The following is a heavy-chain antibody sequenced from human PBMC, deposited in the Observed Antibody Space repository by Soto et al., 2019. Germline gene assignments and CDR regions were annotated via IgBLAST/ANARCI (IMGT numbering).Heavy chain of an antibody. V-gene: IGHV2-5*02. CDR1: GFSLTTSGVA. D-gene: IGHD4-17*01. Sequence: SGPTLVNPTQTLTLTCTFSGFSLTTSGVAVGWIRQPPGKALEWLALIYWDDDKRYSPSLKSRLTITKDTSKNQVVLTMTNMDPVDTATYYCAPIYGDYTGGWYYFDYWGQGTLVTVS. CDR2: IYWDDDK. CDR3: APIYGDYTGGWYYFDY. J-gene: IGHJ4*02.